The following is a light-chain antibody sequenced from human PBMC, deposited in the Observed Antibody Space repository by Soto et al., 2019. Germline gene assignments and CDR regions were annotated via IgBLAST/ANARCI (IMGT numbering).Light chain of an antibody. Sequence: QSVLTQPPSASRAPGQRVTISCSGSRSNIGSQVVQWFQHLPGTAPKVLIQNNSERPSGVPDRFSGSKSGTSASLAISGLQTEDEGDYYCATWDDRLDGPVFGGGTKVTVL. CDR2: NNS. V-gene: IGLV1-44*01. CDR3: ATWDDRLDGPV. J-gene: IGLJ2*01. CDR1: RSNIGSQV.